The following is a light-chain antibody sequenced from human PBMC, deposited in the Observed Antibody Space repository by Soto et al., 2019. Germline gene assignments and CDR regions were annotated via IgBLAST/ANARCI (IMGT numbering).Light chain of an antibody. J-gene: IGLJ2*01. CDR2: DVS. CDR1: SSDVGGYNY. Sequence: QSALTQPASVSGSPGQSITISCTGTSSDVGGYNYVSWYQHHPGKAPKLIIYDVSNRPSGVSNRFSGSKSGNTASLTISGLQAEDEAYYYCSSYTSSSTVVFGGGTQLTV. CDR3: SSYTSSSTVV. V-gene: IGLV2-14*03.